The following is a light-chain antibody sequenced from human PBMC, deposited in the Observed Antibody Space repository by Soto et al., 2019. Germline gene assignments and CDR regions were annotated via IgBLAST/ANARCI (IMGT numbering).Light chain of an antibody. V-gene: IGKV2-30*02. Sequence: DVVMTQSPLSLPVTLGPSSSISCRSSHSLEHSDGNTHLNWFQQRPGQSPRRLIYKVSNRGSGVPDRFSGSGSGTDFTLKISRVEAEDVGVYYCLQATHWPWTFGQGTKVEIK. CDR3: LQATHWPWT. J-gene: IGKJ1*01. CDR1: HSLEHSDGNTH. CDR2: KVS.